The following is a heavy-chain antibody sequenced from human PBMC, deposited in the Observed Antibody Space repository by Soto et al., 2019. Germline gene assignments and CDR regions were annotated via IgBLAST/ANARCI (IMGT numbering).Heavy chain of an antibody. CDR1: GFTFSSYW. Sequence: GGSLRLSCAASGFTFSSYWMSWVRQAPGKGLEWVANIKQDGSEKYYVDSVKGRFTISRDNAKNSLYLQMNSLRAEDTAVYYCARSYYYDSSGYSLDYWGQGTLVTVSS. D-gene: IGHD3-22*01. CDR2: IKQDGSEK. J-gene: IGHJ4*02. CDR3: ARSYYYDSSGYSLDY. V-gene: IGHV3-7*01.